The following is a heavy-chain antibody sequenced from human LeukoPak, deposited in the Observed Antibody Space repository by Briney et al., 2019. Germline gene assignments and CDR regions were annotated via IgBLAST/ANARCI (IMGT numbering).Heavy chain of an antibody. CDR1: GYKFTNYW. J-gene: IGHJ5*02. CDR2: IYPGDSDT. V-gene: IGHV5-51*01. CDR3: ARQGIQLWNPFDP. D-gene: IGHD5-18*01. Sequence: GESLKISCQGSGYKFTNYWIGWVRQMPGEGLEWMGIIYPGDSDTRYSPSFQGQVTISADKSISSAYLQWSSLKASDTAMYYCARQGIQLWNPFDPWGQGTLVTVSS.